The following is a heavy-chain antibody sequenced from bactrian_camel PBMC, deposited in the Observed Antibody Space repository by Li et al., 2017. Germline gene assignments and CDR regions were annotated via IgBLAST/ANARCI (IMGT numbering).Heavy chain of an antibody. J-gene: IGHJ4*01. Sequence: HVQLVESGGGSVQAGGSLRLSCASSEPAFSRRCMGWFRQAPGKERRWVARIDPRDSGTYYASSVKGRFTISQDKAVKTVYLQMNMLKPEDTAMYYCAAAGHDVCVAIAQPRLIPSLDGHWGQGTQVTVS. CDR2: IDPRDSGT. CDR3: AAAGHDVCVAIAQPRLIPSLDGH. CDR1: EPAFSRRC. V-gene: IGHV3-3*01. D-gene: IGHD3*01.